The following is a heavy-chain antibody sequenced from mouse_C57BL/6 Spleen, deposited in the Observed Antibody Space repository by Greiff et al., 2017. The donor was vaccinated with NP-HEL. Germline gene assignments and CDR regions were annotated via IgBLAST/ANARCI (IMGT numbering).Heavy chain of an antibody. CDR1: GYTFTSYG. CDR2: IYPRSGNT. Sequence: VQWVESGAELARPGASVKLSCKASGYTFTSYGISWVKQRTGQGLEWIGEIYPRSGNTYYNEKFKGKATLTADKSSSTAYMELRSLTSEDSAVYFCARPGRFAYWGQGTLVTVSA. CDR3: ARPGRFAY. J-gene: IGHJ3*01. D-gene: IGHD3-3*01. V-gene: IGHV1-81*01.